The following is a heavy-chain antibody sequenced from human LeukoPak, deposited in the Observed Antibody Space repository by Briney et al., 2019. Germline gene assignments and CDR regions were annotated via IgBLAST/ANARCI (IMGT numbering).Heavy chain of an antibody. Sequence: SVKVSCKASGFTFTSSAMQWVRQARGQRLEWIGWIVVGSGNTNYAQKFQERVTITRDMSTGTAYMELSSLRSEDTAVYYCAADLTTPRAFDIWGQGTMVTVSS. CDR1: GFTFTSSA. D-gene: IGHD1-14*01. CDR3: AADLTTPRAFDI. J-gene: IGHJ3*02. V-gene: IGHV1-58*02. CDR2: IVVGSGNT.